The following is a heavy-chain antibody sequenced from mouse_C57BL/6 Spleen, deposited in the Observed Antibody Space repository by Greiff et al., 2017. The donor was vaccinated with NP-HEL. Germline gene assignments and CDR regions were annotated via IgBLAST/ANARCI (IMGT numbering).Heavy chain of an antibody. CDR2: IDPSDSYT. D-gene: IGHD2-5*01. V-gene: IGHV1-69*01. Sequence: QVQLQQPGAELVMPGASVKLSCKASGYTFTSYWMHWVKQRPGQGLEWIGEIDPSDSYTNYNQKFKGKSTLTVDKSASKAYMKLSSLTSEDSAVYYCAKGIPYNNYEEVFDYWGQGTTLTVSS. CDR3: AKGIPYNNYEEVFDY. J-gene: IGHJ2*01. CDR1: GYTFTSYW.